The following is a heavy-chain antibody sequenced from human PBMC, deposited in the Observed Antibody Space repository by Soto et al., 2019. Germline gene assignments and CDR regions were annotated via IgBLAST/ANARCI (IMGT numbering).Heavy chain of an antibody. V-gene: IGHV3-33*08. D-gene: IGHD2-21*02. J-gene: IGHJ6*02. CDR2: IWYDGTNK. CDR1: GFTFSGYG. CDR3: ARGLSDPEGGYYYGMDV. Sequence: GQLVESGGGLVQPGGSLRLSCQVSGFTFSGYGMHWVRQAPGKGLEWVTVIWYDGTNKYYADSVKGRFTISRDNSKNTLYLQMNSLRAEDTAVYYCARGLSDPEGGYYYGMDVWGQGTTVTVAS.